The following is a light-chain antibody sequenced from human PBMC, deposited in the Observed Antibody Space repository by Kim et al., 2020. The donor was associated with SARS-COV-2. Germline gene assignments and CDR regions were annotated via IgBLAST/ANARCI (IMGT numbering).Light chain of an antibody. Sequence: SSSPGERATPSYRASQGVKSNYLAWYQQRPGQAPRLLVYTASNRATGIPDRFSGSGSGTDFTHTISRLEPEDFAVYYCQQYGNSHTFGQGTKLEI. J-gene: IGKJ2*01. CDR3: QQYGNSHT. CDR1: QGVKSNY. V-gene: IGKV3-20*01. CDR2: TAS.